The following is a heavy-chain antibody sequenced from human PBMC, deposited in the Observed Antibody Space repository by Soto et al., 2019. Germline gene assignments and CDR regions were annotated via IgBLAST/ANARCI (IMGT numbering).Heavy chain of an antibody. Sequence: GGSLRLSCAASGFTFSSYAMSWVRQAPGKGLGWVSAISGSGGSTYYADSGKGRFTISRDNTKTTLYLQMNSLRAEDTTVYYCAKGAHIVVVPAAIGPFDPWGQGTLVTVSS. J-gene: IGHJ5*02. D-gene: IGHD2-2*01. V-gene: IGHV3-23*01. CDR1: GFTFSSYA. CDR3: AKGAHIVVVPAAIGPFDP. CDR2: ISGSGGST.